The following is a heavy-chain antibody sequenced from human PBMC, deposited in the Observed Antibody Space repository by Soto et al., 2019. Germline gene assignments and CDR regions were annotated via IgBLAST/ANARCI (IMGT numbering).Heavy chain of an antibody. Sequence: QVQLVQSGAEVKKPGSSVKVSCKAPGGTFSSYAISWVRQAPGQGLEWMGGVIPIFGTAKYAQKFQGRVTITVDESTSTGYMELRSLRSEDTAVYYCARSQGGSSSLDIYYYYYYGMDVWGQGTTVTVSS. J-gene: IGHJ6*02. CDR2: VIPIFGTA. D-gene: IGHD2-15*01. CDR3: ARSQGGSSSLDIYYYYYYGMDV. CDR1: GGTFSSYA. V-gene: IGHV1-69*01.